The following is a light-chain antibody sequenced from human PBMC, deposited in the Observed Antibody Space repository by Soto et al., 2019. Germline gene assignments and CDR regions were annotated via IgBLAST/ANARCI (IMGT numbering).Light chain of an antibody. CDR1: ESIANY. Sequence: DIQMTQSPSSLSVSVGDRVTITCRASESIANYLNWYQQKPGKAPNLLIYAASDLQSGVPSRFSCSGSGTDFTLTISSLQTEDFATYFCQQSYISPYTFGQGTKLDI. J-gene: IGKJ2*01. CDR2: AAS. V-gene: IGKV1-39*01. CDR3: QQSYISPYT.